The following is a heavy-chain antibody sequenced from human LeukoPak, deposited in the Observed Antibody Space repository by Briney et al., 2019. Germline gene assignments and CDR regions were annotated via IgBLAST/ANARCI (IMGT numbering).Heavy chain of an antibody. D-gene: IGHD4-17*01. Sequence: KPSETLSLTCAVYGGSFSGYYWSWIRQPPGKGLGWIGEINHSGSTNYNPSLKSRVTISVDTSKNQFSLKLSSVTAADTAVYYCARDGSTDDDGVRSIPFDYWGQGTLVTVSS. CDR2: INHSGST. V-gene: IGHV4-34*01. CDR1: GGSFSGYY. CDR3: ARDGSTDDDGVRSIPFDY. J-gene: IGHJ4*02.